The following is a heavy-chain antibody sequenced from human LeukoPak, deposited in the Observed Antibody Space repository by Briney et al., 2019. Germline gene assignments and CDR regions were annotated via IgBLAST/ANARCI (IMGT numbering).Heavy chain of an antibody. J-gene: IGHJ3*02. V-gene: IGHV3-23*01. D-gene: IGHD4-23*01. CDR2: ISGSGGST. CDR3: AKDPTVEPLGAFDI. CDR1: GFTFSSYA. Sequence: SGGSLRLSCAASGFTFSSYAMSWVRQAPGKGLEWVSAISGSGGSTYYADSVKGRFIISRDNSKNTLYLQMNSLRAEDTAVYYCAKDPTVEPLGAFDIWGQGTMVTVSS.